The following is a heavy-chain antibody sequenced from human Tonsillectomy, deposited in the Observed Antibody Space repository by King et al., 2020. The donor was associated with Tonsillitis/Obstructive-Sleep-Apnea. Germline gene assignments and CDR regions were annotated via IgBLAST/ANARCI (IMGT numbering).Heavy chain of an antibody. D-gene: IGHD2-2*01. V-gene: IGHV3-15*01. Sequence: VQLVESGGGLVKPGGSLRLSCAASGLIFADAWMSWVRQAPGKGLEWCGRIKSKIETGTADYAAPVKGRFTISRDDSKNTMYLQMNSLKIEDQGMYYCTTEILGSGTSCSGRAFDIWGQGTMVTVSS. CDR1: GLIFADAW. CDR3: TTEILGSGTSCSGRAFDI. CDR2: IKSKIETGTA. J-gene: IGHJ3*02.